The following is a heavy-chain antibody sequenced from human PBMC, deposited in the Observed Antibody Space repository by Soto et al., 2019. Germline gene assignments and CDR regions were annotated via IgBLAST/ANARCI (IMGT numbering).Heavy chain of an antibody. D-gene: IGHD3-3*01. Sequence: QVQLQESGPGLVKPSGTLSLTCAVSSGSISSDNWWSWVRQPPGKGLEWIGEIHHTGRTNSNPSLKSRVTVLVDKSKNQFSLELTSVTAADTAVYYCTSTTRAFCSPDIWGQGTMVTVSS. CDR2: IHHTGRT. J-gene: IGHJ3*02. CDR1: SGSISSDNW. V-gene: IGHV4-4*02. CDR3: TSTTRAFCSPDI.